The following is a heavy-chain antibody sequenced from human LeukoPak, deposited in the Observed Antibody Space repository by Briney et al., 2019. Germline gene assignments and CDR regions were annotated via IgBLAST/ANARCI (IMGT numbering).Heavy chain of an antibody. D-gene: IGHD2-15*01. CDR3: AKNVVVKRYFDY. V-gene: IGHV3-23*01. CDR2: ISGGGRTT. J-gene: IGHJ4*02. CDR1: GFTFSNHA. Sequence: GGSPGLSCAASGFTFSNHAMSWVRQAPGKGLQWVSVISGGGRTTEYADSVKGRFTISRDNSKNTLSLQMNSLRVEDTAIYYCAKNVVVKRYFDYWGQGTLVTVSS.